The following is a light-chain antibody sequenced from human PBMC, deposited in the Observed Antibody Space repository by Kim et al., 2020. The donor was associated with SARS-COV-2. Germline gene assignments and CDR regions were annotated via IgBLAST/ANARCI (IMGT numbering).Light chain of an antibody. CDR2: EVT. CDR3: SSYTDRNTLL. V-gene: IGLV2-8*01. J-gene: IGLJ2*01. Sequence: QSALTQPPSASGSLGQSVTISCTGTNSDIGRYNYVSWNQKHPGRAPKLVIYEVTRRPSGVPDRFSGSKSGNTASLTVSGLQAEDEADYYCSSYTDRNTLLFGGGTQLTVL. CDR1: NSDIGRYNY.